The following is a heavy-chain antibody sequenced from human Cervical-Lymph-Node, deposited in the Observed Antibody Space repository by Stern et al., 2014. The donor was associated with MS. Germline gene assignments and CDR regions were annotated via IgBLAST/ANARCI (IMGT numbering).Heavy chain of an antibody. CDR3: VPGSGAFDS. J-gene: IGHJ4*02. D-gene: IGHD3-10*01. CDR1: GFTFSRYA. V-gene: IGHV3-30*03. Sequence: VQLEESGGGVVQPGGSLRLSCAASGFTFSRYAMHYIRQAPGKGLEWWAAILFDEKNQNYVDSVKGRFTISRDNSKNILYLQMNSLRSDDTAIYYCVPGSGAFDSWGQGTLVIVSS. CDR2: ILFDEKNQ.